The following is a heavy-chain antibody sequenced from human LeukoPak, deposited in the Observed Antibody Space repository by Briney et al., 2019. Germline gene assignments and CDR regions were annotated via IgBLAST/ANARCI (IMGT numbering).Heavy chain of an antibody. CDR1: GGSISSGGYY. CDR3: ARGIAAAFDY. Sequence: SQTLSLTCTVSGGSISSGGYYWSWIRQHPGKGLEWIGYIYYSGSTYYSPSLKSRVTISVDTSKNQFSLKLSSVTAADTAVYYCARGIAAAFDYWGQGTLVTVSS. D-gene: IGHD6-13*01. J-gene: IGHJ4*02. V-gene: IGHV4-31*03. CDR2: IYYSGST.